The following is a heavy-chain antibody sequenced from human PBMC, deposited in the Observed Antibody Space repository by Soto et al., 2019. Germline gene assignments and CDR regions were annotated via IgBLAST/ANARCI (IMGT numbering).Heavy chain of an antibody. D-gene: IGHD6-6*01. CDR3: ANSGAAIAARPHY. Sequence: QVQLQESGPGLVKPSQTLSLTCTVSGGSISSGGYYWSWIRQHPGKRLEWIGYIYYSGSTYYNPSLKNGVTISVDTSKNQFSLELSSVTAADTAVYCCANSGAAIAARPHYWGQGTLVTVSS. J-gene: IGHJ4*02. CDR1: GGSISSGGYY. V-gene: IGHV4-31*03. CDR2: IYYSGST.